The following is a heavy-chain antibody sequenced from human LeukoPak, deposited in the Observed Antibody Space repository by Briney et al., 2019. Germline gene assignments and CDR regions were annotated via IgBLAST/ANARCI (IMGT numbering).Heavy chain of an antibody. CDR3: AKDKGWFGELSP. CDR2: ISGSGGST. V-gene: IGHV3-23*01. CDR1: GFTFSSYA. J-gene: IGHJ5*02. Sequence: GGSLRLSCAASGFTFSSYAMSWVRQAPGKGLEWVSAISGSGGSTYYADSVKGRFTISRNNSKNTLYLQMNSLRAEDTAVYYCAKDKGWFGELSPWGQGTLVTVSS. D-gene: IGHD3-10*01.